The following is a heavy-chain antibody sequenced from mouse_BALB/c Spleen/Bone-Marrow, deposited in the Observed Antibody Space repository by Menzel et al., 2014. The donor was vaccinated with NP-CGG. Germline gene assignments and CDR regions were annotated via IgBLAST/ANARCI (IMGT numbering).Heavy chain of an antibody. CDR1: GYTFXSYV. CDR2: IHPYNDDS. J-gene: IGHJ1*01. D-gene: IGHD2-14*01. V-gene: IGHV1-14*01. CDR3: ARWGRYDWYFDV. Sequence: EVKVVESGPELVKPGASVKMSCKASGYTFXSYVMHWVKQKPGQGLEWIGYIHPYNDDSKYNEKFEGKATLTSDKSSSTAYMELSSLTSEASAVYYCARWGRYDWYFDVWGAGTTVTVSS.